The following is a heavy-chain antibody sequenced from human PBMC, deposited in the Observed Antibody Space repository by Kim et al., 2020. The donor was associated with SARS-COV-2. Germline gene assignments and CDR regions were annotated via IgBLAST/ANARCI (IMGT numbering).Heavy chain of an antibody. J-gene: IGHJ4*02. V-gene: IGHV1-69*01. Sequence: TATYAPKFQGRVTITADESTSTAYMELSSLRSEDTAVYYCARFAEWAFDYWGQGTLVTVSS. CDR3: ARFAEWAFDY. D-gene: IGHD3-10*01. CDR2: TA.